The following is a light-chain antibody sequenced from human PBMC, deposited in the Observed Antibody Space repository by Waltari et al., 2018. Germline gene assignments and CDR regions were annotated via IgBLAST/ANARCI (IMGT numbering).Light chain of an antibody. Sequence: SYELTQPPSVSVSPGQTASITCSGDQLGNNYVYWYQQNPGHSPVLIIYQDTKRPSGIPERLSGSNSGNTATLTISGTQVMDEGDYYCQAWDTISAGLGGGTKLTVL. V-gene: IGLV3-1*01. CDR1: QLGNNY. J-gene: IGLJ2*01. CDR3: QAWDTISAG. CDR2: QDT.